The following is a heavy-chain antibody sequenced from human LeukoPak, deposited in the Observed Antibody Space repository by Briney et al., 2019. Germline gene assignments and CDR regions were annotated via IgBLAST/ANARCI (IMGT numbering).Heavy chain of an antibody. CDR3: ARCGGECYYSPAFDI. J-gene: IGHJ3*02. D-gene: IGHD2-21*01. V-gene: IGHV4-59*01. CDR2: IYYSGST. Sequence: PSETLSLTCTVSGGSISSYYWSWIRQPPGKGLEWIGYIYYSGSTNYNPSLKSRVTISVDTSKNQFSLKLSSVTAADTAVYYCARCGGECYYSPAFDIWGQGTMVTVSS. CDR1: GGSISSYY.